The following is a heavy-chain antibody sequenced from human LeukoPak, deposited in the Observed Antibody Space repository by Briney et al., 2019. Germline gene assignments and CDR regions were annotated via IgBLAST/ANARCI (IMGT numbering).Heavy chain of an antibody. V-gene: IGHV4-39*02. D-gene: IGHD3-16*01. CDR1: GDITHY. CDR3: AKEGAVLGEYYYYHMDV. Sequence: PSETLSLTCTVSGDITHYWGWIRQPPGKGLECIGSIYFSGSAYYNPSLRSRVTISLDTSKKQLSLKLNSVTAADTAVYYCAKEGAVLGEYYYYHMDVWGKGTTVTVSS. J-gene: IGHJ6*03. CDR2: IYFSGSA.